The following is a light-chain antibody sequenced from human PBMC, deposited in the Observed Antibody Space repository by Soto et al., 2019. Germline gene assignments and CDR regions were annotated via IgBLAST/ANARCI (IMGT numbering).Light chain of an antibody. V-gene: IGLV4-60*02. CDR1: SGHSSYI. Sequence: QLVLTQSSSASASLGSSVKLTCTLSSGHSSYIIAWHQQQPGKAPRYLMNLEGRGSYNKGSGVPDRFSGSSSGADRYLTISNLQFEDEADYYCETWDINTHVVFGGGTKLTVL. CDR2: LEGRGSY. CDR3: ETWDINTHVV. J-gene: IGLJ2*01.